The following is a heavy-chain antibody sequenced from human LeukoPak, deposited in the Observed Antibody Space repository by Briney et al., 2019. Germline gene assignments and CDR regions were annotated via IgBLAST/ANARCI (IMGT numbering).Heavy chain of an antibody. CDR1: GGSISSSSYY. J-gene: IGHJ4*02. CDR2: IYYSGST. CDR3: AKEPAAMSSTLGPPNF. V-gene: IGHV4-39*02. Sequence: PSETLSLTCTVSGGSISSSSYYWGWIRQPPGKGLEWIGSIYYSGSTYYNPSLKSRVTISVDTSKNQFSLKLSSVTAADTAVYYCAKEPAAMSSTLGPPNFWGQGTLVTVSS. D-gene: IGHD2-2*01.